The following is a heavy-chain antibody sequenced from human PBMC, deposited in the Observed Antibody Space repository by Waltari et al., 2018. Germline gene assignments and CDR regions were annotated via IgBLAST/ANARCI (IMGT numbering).Heavy chain of an antibody. V-gene: IGHV4-4*07. J-gene: IGHJ6*03. D-gene: IGHD2-21*02. CDR2: IYTSGST. Sequence: QVQLQESCPGLVKPSETLYLTCTVYGGSIRSYYWSWIRQPAGKGLEWIGRIYTSGSTNYNPSLKSRVTMSVDTSKNQFSLKLSSVTAADTAVYYCARSPLLLGYMDVWGKGTTVTISS. CDR3: ARSPLLLGYMDV. CDR1: GGSIRSYY.